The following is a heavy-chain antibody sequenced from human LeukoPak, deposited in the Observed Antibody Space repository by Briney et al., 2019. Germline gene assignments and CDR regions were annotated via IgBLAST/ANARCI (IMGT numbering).Heavy chain of an antibody. V-gene: IGHV4-38-2*02. Sequence: SETLSLTCTVSGGSISSYYWAWIRQPPGKGLEWIGSLHHTRSTYYNPSLKSRVSMSVDRSNNNFSLKLSTVTASDTAVYYCARDRESSPWELLLDYWGQGILVTVSS. CDR2: LHHTRST. D-gene: IGHD1-26*01. J-gene: IGHJ4*02. CDR1: GGSISSYY. CDR3: ARDRESSPWELLLDY.